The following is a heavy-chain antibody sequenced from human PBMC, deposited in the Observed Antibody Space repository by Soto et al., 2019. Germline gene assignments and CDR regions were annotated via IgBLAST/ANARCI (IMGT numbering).Heavy chain of an antibody. D-gene: IGHD3-22*01. Sequence: QVQLVQSGAEVKKPGSSVKVSCKASGGTFSSYAISWVRQAPGQGLEWMGGIIPIFGTANYAQKFQGRVTITADESTSTAYLELSSLRSEDTAVYYCARSRVTYYYDRSAFDIWGQGTMVTVSS. CDR3: ARSRVTYYYDRSAFDI. CDR1: GGTFSSYA. V-gene: IGHV1-69*01. J-gene: IGHJ3*02. CDR2: IIPIFGTA.